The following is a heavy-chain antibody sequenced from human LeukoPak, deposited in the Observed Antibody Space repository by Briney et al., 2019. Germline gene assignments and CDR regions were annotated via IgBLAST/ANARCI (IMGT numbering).Heavy chain of an antibody. CDR2: FSRSGPDT. V-gene: IGHV3-23*01. D-gene: IGHD6-13*01. Sequence: GGSLRFSCAASGLTFGSSAMSWVRQAPGKGPEWVSTFSRSGPDTYYADSVKGRFTIFRDNSKNTLYLQMNSLRAEDTAVYYCAKGSLGSWYYFDYWGQGTLVTVSS. CDR1: GLTFGSSA. J-gene: IGHJ4*02. CDR3: AKGSLGSWYYFDY.